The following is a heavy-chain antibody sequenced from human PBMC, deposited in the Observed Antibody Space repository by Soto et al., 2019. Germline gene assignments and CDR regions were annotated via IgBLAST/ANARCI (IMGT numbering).Heavy chain of an antibody. CDR1: GFTFSSYE. CDR3: AREADGYNHKDY. CDR2: ISTGGSTI. J-gene: IGHJ4*02. V-gene: IGHV3-48*03. D-gene: IGHD5-12*01. Sequence: EVQLVESGGGLVQPGGSLRLSCAASGFTFSSYEMNWVRQAPGKGLEWVSYISTGGSTIYYADSVKGRFTISRDNAKNSLYLQMNSLRAEDMAIYYCAREADGYNHKDYWGQGTLVTVSS.